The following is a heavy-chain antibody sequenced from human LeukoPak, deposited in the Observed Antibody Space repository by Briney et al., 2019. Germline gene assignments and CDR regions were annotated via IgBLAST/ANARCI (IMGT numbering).Heavy chain of an antibody. Sequence: GGSLRLSCAASGFTFSSYAMSWVRQAPGKRLEWVSAISGSGGSTYYADSVKGRFTISRDNSKNTLYLQMNSLRAEDTAVYYCAKAVMVRGVFDYWGQGTLVTVSS. J-gene: IGHJ4*02. V-gene: IGHV3-23*01. CDR1: GFTFSSYA. D-gene: IGHD3-10*01. CDR2: ISGSGGST. CDR3: AKAVMVRGVFDY.